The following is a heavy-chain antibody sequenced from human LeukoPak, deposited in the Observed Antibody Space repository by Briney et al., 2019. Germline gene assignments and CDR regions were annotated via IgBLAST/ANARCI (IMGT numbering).Heavy chain of an antibody. CDR1: GYTFTSYG. D-gene: IGHD3-22*01. Sequence: GASVKVSCKASGYTFTSYGISWVRQAPGQGLEWMGWISAYNGNTNYAQKLQGRVTMTTDTSTSTAYMELRSLRSDDTAVYYRARAPDYYDSSRDVDYWGQGTLVTVSS. V-gene: IGHV1-18*01. CDR2: ISAYNGNT. J-gene: IGHJ4*02. CDR3: ARAPDYYDSSRDVDY.